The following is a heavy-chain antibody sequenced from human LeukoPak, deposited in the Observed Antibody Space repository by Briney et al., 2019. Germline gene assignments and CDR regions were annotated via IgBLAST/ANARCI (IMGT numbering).Heavy chain of an antibody. J-gene: IGHJ6*02. V-gene: IGHV3-30*18. Sequence: GGSLRLSCAASGFTFSSYIMNWVRQAPGKGLEWVALISYDGSNKYYADSVRGRFTISRDNSKNTLYLQMNSLRAEDTAVYYCAKDLSSGSSIYGMDVWGQGTSVTVSS. CDR1: GFTFSSYI. CDR2: ISYDGSNK. D-gene: IGHD3-10*02. CDR3: AKDLSSGSSIYGMDV.